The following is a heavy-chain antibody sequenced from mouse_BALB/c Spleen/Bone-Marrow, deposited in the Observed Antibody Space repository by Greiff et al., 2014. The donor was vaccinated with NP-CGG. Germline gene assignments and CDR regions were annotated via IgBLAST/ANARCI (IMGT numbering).Heavy chain of an antibody. J-gene: IGHJ3*01. Sequence: QVQLKESGAELARPGSSVKISCKASGYVFTDYWMNWLRQRPGQGLEWIGQIFPVNADTNYKENFKDKVTLTADKSSTTAYMQLNSLTSEDSAVYFCARFATGSFAYWGQGTLVTVSA. CDR1: GYVFTDYW. CDR3: ARFATGSFAY. V-gene: IGHV1-80*01. CDR2: IFPVNADT.